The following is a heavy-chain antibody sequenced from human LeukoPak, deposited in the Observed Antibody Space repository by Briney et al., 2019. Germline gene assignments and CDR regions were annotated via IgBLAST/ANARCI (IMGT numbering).Heavy chain of an antibody. CDR1: GYNFGIFG. J-gene: IGHJ5*02. CDR3: ARVGVVVPSAWFDP. D-gene: IGHD2-2*01. CDR2: ISANNGNT. V-gene: IGHV1-18*01. Sequence: GASVNVSCKASGYNFGIFGMSWVRQAPGQGLEWMGWISANNGNTKYAQKLQGRVTMTTDTSTSTAYMELRSLRSDDTAVYYCARVGVVVPSAWFDPWGQGTLVTVSS.